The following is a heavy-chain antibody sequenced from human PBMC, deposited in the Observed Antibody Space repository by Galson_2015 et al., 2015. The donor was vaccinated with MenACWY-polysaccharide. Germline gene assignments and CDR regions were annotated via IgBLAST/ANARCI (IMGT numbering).Heavy chain of an antibody. CDR1: RGSIFSYY. V-gene: IGHV4-4*07. D-gene: IGHD5-12*01. J-gene: IGHJ4*02. Sequence: QVQLQESGPGLLKASETLSLTCTVSRGSIFSYYWSWIRQPAGKGLEWIGRISTSGSTTYNPSLKSRVTMSIDRSNNQFSLRLTSATAADTAVYFCARVEYSGYDSYLKYWGPGTLVSVSS. CDR3: ARVEYSGYDSYLKY. CDR2: ISTSGST.